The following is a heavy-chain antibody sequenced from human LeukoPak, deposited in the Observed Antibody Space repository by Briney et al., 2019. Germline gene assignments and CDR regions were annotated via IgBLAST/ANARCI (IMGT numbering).Heavy chain of an antibody. CDR3: ARGRGPIQLWSTTFDY. V-gene: IGHV3-11*04. CDR1: GFTFSDYY. CDR2: ISSSGSTI. D-gene: IGHD5-18*01. Sequence: GGSLRLSCAASGFTFSDYYMSWIRQAPGKGLEWVSYISSSGSTIYYADSVKGRFTISRDNAKNSLYLQMNSLRAEDTAVYYCARGRGPIQLWSTTFDYWGQGTLVTVSS. J-gene: IGHJ4*02.